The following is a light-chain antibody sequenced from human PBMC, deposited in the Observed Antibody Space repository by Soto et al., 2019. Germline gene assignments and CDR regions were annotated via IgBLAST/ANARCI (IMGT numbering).Light chain of an antibody. CDR2: DVS. V-gene: IGLV2-11*01. CDR1: SSDVGGYNY. CDR3: CSYTSINTVV. Sequence: QSALTQPRSVSGSPGQSVTISCTGTSSDVGGYNYVSWYHHYPGKAPKLIIYDVSNRPSGVPDRFSGSKSGNTASLTISGLQAEDEGDYYCCSYTSINTVVFGGGTKLTVL. J-gene: IGLJ2*01.